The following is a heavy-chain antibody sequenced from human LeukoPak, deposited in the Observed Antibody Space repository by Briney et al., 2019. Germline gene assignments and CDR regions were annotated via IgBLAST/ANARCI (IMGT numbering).Heavy chain of an antibody. CDR3: ARGSPGPTGYYFDY. V-gene: IGHV3-13*01. CDR1: GFTFSSYD. J-gene: IGHJ4*02. Sequence: PGGSLRLSCAASGFTFSSYDMHWVRQATGKGLEWVSAIGTAGDTYYPGSVKGRFTISRENAKNSLYLQMKSLRAGDTAVYYCARGSPGPTGYYFDYWGQGTLVTVSS. CDR2: IGTAGDT.